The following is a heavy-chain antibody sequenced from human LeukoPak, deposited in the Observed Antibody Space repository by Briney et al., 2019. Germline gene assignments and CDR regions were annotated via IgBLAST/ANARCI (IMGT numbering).Heavy chain of an antibody. V-gene: IGHV3-23*01. CDR3: AKGDRDGAAGGTGFDS. J-gene: IGHJ4*02. CDR2: ISGSGTNT. Sequence: GGSLRLSCAASGFTFSSYAMSWVRQAPGKGLEWVSAISGSGTNTYYADSVKGRFTFSRDNSKNTLSLQTNSLRLDDTAVYYCAKGDRDGAAGGTGFDSWGQGTLVTVSS. CDR1: GFTFSSYA. D-gene: IGHD6-13*01.